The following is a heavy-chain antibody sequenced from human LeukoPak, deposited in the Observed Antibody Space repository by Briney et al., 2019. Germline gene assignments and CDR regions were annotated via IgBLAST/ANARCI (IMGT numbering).Heavy chain of an antibody. Sequence: SETLSLTCTVSGGSISSYYWSWLRQPAGKGLEWIGRIYTSGSTNYNPSLKSRVTMSVDTSKNQFSLKLSSVTAADTAVYYCAREQRYGSGSYYSVYWGQGTLVTVSS. V-gene: IGHV4-4*07. CDR3: AREQRYGSGSYYSVY. CDR2: IYTSGST. CDR1: GGSISSYY. D-gene: IGHD3-10*01. J-gene: IGHJ4*02.